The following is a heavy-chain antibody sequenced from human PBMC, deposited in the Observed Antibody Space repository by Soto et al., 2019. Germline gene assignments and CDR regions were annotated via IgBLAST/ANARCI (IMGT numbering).Heavy chain of an antibody. CDR2: IIPVLGMA. CDR3: ARELGGYDYLYYYYFMDV. CDR1: GDIFDSLT. Sequence: QVQLVQSGAEMKKPGSSVKVSCQDSGDIFDSLTINWVRQAPGQGLEWLGRIIPVLGMANYAQKFQGRVTIIADKSTSTVYMEFSSLTSEDTAVYYCARELGGYDYLYYYYFMDVWGEGTTVTVSS. J-gene: IGHJ6*03. V-gene: IGHV1-69*08. D-gene: IGHD5-12*01.